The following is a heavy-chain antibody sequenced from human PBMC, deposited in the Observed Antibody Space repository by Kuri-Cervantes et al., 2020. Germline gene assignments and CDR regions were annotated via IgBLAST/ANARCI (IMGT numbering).Heavy chain of an antibody. J-gene: IGHJ2*01. CDR3: ARATVTTPHWYFDL. V-gene: IGHV1-2*02. CDR1: GYTFTGYY. CDR2: INPNNGGT. D-gene: IGHD4-17*01. Sequence: ASVKVSCKASGYTFTGYYMHWVRQAPGQGLEWMGWINPNNGGTNYAQKFQGRVTMTRDTSISTAYMELSRLRSDDTAVYYCARATVTTPHWYFDLWGRGTLVTVSS.